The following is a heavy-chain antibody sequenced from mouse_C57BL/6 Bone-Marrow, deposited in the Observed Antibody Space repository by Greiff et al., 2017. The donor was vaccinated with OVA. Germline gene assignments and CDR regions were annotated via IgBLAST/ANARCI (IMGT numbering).Heavy chain of an antibody. D-gene: IGHD2-3*01. CDR2: IDPSDSYT. V-gene: IGHV1-69*01. Sequence: QVQLKQPGAELVMPGASVKLSCKASGYTFTSYWMHWVKQRPGQGLEWIGEIDPSDSYTNYNQKFKGKSTLTVDKSSSTAYMQLSSLTSEDSAVYYCARYDGSFAYWGQGTLVTVSA. CDR3: ARYDGSFAY. CDR1: GYTFTSYW. J-gene: IGHJ3*01.